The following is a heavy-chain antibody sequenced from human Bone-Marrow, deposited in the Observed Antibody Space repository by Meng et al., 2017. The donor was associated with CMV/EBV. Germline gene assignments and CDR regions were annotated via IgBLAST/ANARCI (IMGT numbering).Heavy chain of an antibody. CDR2: IHHSEST. CDR1: GGSFSGYY. CDR3: ARGEVGASRGLFDY. D-gene: IGHD1-26*01. J-gene: IGHJ4*02. Sequence: SETLSLTCAVYGGSFSGYYWSWIRQPPGKGLEWIGEIHHSESTNYNPSLKSRVTISEDTSKNQFSLKLSSVTAADTAVYYCARGEVGASRGLFDYWGQGMLVTVSS. V-gene: IGHV4-34*01.